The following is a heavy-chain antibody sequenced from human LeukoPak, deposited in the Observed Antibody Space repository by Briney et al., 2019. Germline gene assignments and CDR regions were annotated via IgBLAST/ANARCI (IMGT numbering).Heavy chain of an antibody. J-gene: IGHJ4*02. D-gene: IGHD5-12*01. CDR1: GGSISSYY. Sequence: PSETLSLTCTVSGGSISSYYWSWIRQPPGKGLEWIGYIYYSGSTNYNPSLKSRVTISVDMSKNQFSLKLSSVTAADTAVYYCARRAKYGGYDYWGQGTLVTVSS. CDR3: ARRAKYGGYDY. CDR2: IYYSGST. V-gene: IGHV4-59*08.